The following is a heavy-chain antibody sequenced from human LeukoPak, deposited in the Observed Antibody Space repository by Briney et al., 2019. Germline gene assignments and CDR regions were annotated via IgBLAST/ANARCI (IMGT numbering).Heavy chain of an antibody. CDR1: GFTFSSYA. D-gene: IGHD6-19*01. V-gene: IGHV3-23*01. J-gene: IGHJ5*02. Sequence: PWGSLRLSCAASGFTFSSYAMSWVRQAPGKGLEWISGISGSGGSTYYADSVKGRFTISRDNSKNTLYLQMNSLRAEDTAVYYCARGGIAVAGIDFRWFDPWGQGTLVTVSS. CDR2: ISGSGGST. CDR3: ARGGIAVAGIDFRWFDP.